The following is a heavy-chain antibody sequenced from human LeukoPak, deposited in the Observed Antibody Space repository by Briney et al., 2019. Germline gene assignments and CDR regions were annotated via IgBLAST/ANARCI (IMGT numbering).Heavy chain of an antibody. CDR1: GGSMSSYY. D-gene: IGHD4/OR15-4a*01. Sequence: PSETLSLTCTVSGGSMSSYYWSWIRQPPGKGLEWIGYIYYSGSTNYNPSLKSRVTISVDTSKNQFSLKLSSVTAADTAVYYCARTNPPRMVASSYGMDVWGQGTTVTVSS. J-gene: IGHJ6*02. CDR3: ARTNPPRMVASSYGMDV. V-gene: IGHV4-59*01. CDR2: IYYSGST.